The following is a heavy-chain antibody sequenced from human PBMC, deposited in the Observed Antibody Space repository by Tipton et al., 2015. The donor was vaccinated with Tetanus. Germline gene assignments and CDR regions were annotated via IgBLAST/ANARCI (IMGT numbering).Heavy chain of an antibody. CDR1: GGSISSSDHY. CDR2: IHYSGNT. V-gene: IGHV4-30-4*01. J-gene: IGHJ4*02. D-gene: IGHD5-18*01. Sequence: TLSLTCSVSGGSISSSDHYWGWIRQHPGKGLEWIGYIHYSGNTFYKPSLKSRVTISVDTSKNQFSLNLTSVTAADTAVYYCARGARGYTYGWGQGTLVTVSS. CDR3: ARGARGYTYG.